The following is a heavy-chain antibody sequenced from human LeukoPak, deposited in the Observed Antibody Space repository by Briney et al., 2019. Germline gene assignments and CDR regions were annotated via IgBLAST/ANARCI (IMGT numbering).Heavy chain of an antibody. CDR1: GFTVSSNY. J-gene: IGHJ4*02. V-gene: IGHV3-66*04. D-gene: IGHD2-15*01. CDR2: IYSGGST. CDR3: VRHCSSSSCYDY. Sequence: SGGSLRLSCAASGFTVSSNYMSWVRQAPGKGLEWVSVIYSGGSTYYADSVKGRLTISRDNAKNTLYLQMNSLRAEDTAVYYCVRHCSSSSCYDYWGQGTLVTVSS.